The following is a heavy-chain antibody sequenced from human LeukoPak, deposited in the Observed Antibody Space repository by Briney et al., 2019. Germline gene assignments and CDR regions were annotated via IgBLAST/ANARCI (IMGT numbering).Heavy chain of an antibody. CDR3: AREKSPERKTWLQLGAFDV. CDR1: GFTFSSYA. Sequence: GGSLRLSCAASGFTFSSYAMHWVRQAPGKGLEWVAVISYDGSNKYYADSVKGRFTISRDNSKNTLYLQMNSLRAEDTAVYYCAREKSPERKTWLQLGAFDVWGQGTVVTVSS. CDR2: ISYDGSNK. J-gene: IGHJ3*01. D-gene: IGHD5-24*01. V-gene: IGHV3-30-3*01.